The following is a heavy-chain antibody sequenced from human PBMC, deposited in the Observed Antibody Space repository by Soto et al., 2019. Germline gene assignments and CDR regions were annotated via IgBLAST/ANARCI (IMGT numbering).Heavy chain of an antibody. V-gene: IGHV4-31*01. CDR2: IYYSGST. Sequence: QVQLQESGPGLVKPSQTLSLTCTVSGGSISSGGYYWSWIRQHPGKGLEWIGYIYYSGSTSYNPXLXSXXTISVDTAKNQFSRKLSSVTAADTAVYYCARGVIHWGQGTLVTVSS. CDR3: ARGVIH. J-gene: IGHJ4*02. CDR1: GGSISSGGYY. D-gene: IGHD3-16*02.